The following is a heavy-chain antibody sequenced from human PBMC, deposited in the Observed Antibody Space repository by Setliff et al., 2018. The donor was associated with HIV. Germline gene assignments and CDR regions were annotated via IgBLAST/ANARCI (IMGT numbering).Heavy chain of an antibody. D-gene: IGHD5-18*01. V-gene: IGHV4-34*01. CDR1: GGAFSGYY. J-gene: IGHJ5*02. Sequence: SETLSLTCAVYGGAFSGYYWTWIRQSPGRGLEWIGEITPSGATNYLPSLKSRVTMSLDTSKNQFSLKMTSVTAADTALYYCSNWNTTIDEDAWGQGTLVTVSS. CDR2: ITPSGAT. CDR3: SNWNTTIDEDA.